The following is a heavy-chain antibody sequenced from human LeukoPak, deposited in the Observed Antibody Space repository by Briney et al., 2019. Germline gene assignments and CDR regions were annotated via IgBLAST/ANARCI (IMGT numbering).Heavy chain of an antibody. Sequence: PSETLSLTCAVYGGSFSGYYWSWIRQPPGKGLEWIGEINHSGSTNYNPSLKSRVTISVDTSKNQFSLKLSSVTAADTAVYYCASRRTPYYYGSLAYWGQGTLVTVSS. CDR3: ASRRTPYYYGSLAY. CDR2: INHSGST. V-gene: IGHV4-34*01. CDR1: GGSFSGYY. D-gene: IGHD3-10*01. J-gene: IGHJ4*02.